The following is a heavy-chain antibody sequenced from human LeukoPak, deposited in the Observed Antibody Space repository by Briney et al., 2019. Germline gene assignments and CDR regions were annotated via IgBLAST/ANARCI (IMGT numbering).Heavy chain of an antibody. CDR1: GYTFTGYY. J-gene: IGHJ3*02. CDR2: INPHSGGT. D-gene: IGHD4-23*01. Sequence: VASVKVSCKASGYTFTGYYIHWVRQAPGQGLEWMGWINPHSGGTNSAQKFQGRVTMTRDTSISTAYMELSRMRSDDTAVYYCARESSDYGGNSDFDIWGQGTMVTVPS. CDR3: ARESSDYGGNSDFDI. V-gene: IGHV1-2*02.